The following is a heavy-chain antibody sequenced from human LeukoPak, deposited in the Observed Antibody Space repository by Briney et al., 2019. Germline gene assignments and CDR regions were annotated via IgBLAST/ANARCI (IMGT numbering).Heavy chain of an antibody. D-gene: IGHD3-22*01. Sequence: GGSLRLSCAASGFTFSNFVMSWVRQAPGKGLEWVSTISTSGSYTYYADSVKGRFTISRDNSKNTLYLEMNSLRAEDTAVYYCAVHSSGYYYIDYWGQGTLVTVSS. CDR3: AVHSSGYYYIDY. V-gene: IGHV3-23*01. CDR2: ISTSGSYT. CDR1: GFTFSNFV. J-gene: IGHJ4*02.